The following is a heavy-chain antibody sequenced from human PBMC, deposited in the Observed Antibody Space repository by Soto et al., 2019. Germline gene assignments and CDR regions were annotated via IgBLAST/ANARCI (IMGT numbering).Heavy chain of an antibody. CDR1: GFTFSSYG. V-gene: IGHV3-33*01. CDR2: IWYDGSNK. D-gene: IGHD6-6*01. CDR3: ESSPNFVGNSLDP. J-gene: IGHJ5*02. Sequence: QVQLVESGGGVVQPGRSLRLSCAASGFTFSSYGMHWVRQAPGKGLEWVAVIWYDGSNKYYADSVKGRFTISRDNSKNTLYLQMSSLRAEDGSLYYCESSPNFVGNSLDPWGQGTLVTVSS.